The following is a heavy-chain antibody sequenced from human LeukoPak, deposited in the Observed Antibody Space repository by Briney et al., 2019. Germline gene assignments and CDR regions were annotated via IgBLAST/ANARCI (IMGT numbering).Heavy chain of an antibody. Sequence: GGSLRLSCAASGFTFSSYGMHWVRQAPGKGLEWVAVISYDGSNKYYADSVKGRFTISRDNSKNTLYLQMNSLRAEDTAVYYCAKDRSNYGMDVWGQGTTVTVSS. D-gene: IGHD4-11*01. CDR3: AKDRSNYGMDV. V-gene: IGHV3-30*18. CDR1: GFTFSSYG. CDR2: ISYDGSNK. J-gene: IGHJ6*02.